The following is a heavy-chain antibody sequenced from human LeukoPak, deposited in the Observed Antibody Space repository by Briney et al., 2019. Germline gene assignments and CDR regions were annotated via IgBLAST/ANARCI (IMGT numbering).Heavy chain of an antibody. CDR2: IYYSGST. CDR1: GGSISSSSYY. J-gene: IGHJ4*02. D-gene: IGHD6-13*01. Sequence: PSETLSLTCTVSGGSISSSSYYWGWIRQPPGKGLEWIGSIYYSGSTYYNPSRKSGVTISVDTSKNQFSLKLSSVTAADTAVYYCARRPYSSSWYGIIDYWGQGTLVTVSS. V-gene: IGHV4-39*01. CDR3: ARRPYSSSWYGIIDY.